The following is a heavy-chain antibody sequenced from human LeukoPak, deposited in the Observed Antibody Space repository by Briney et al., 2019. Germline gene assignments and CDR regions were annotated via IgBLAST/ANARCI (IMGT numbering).Heavy chain of an antibody. V-gene: IGHV4-38-2*02. D-gene: IGHD3-10*01. Sequence: PSETLSLTCTVSGYSISSGYYWGWIRQPPGKGLEWIGSMYYSGSTYYNPSLKSRVTISVDTSKNQFSLNLRYVTAADTAVYYCARDSGTTGEVKFDPWGQGALVTVSS. CDR1: GYSISSGYY. J-gene: IGHJ5*02. CDR3: ARDSGTTGEVKFDP. CDR2: MYYSGST.